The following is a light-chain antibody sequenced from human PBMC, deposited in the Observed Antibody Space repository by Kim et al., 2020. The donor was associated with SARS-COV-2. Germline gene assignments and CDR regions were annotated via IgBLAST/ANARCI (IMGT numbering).Light chain of an antibody. CDR3: AAWDDSLNGVI. Sequence: QKLSISCTGSNSNNDGNAVKWHQLLPGMDPKHLICADTQRPAGVPDRCSGCKSGTSASLAISGRQSEDEDDYYCAAWDDSLNGVIFGGGTQLTVL. CDR1: NSNNDGNA. V-gene: IGLV1-44*01. CDR2: ADT. J-gene: IGLJ2*01.